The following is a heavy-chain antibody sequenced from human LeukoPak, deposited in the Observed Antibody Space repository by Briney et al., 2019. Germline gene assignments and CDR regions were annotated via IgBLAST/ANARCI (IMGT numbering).Heavy chain of an antibody. V-gene: IGHV3-23*01. Sequence: PGGSLRLSCAGSGFTFNNYAMSWVRQAPGKGLEWVSDISGTGGSAYYADSVKGRFTISRDNSKNTLYLQMNNLRAEDTAVFYCAKGDWGWPRIVDYWGQGTLVTVSS. CDR3: AKGDWGWPRIVDY. D-gene: IGHD2-8*02. CDR2: ISGTGGSA. J-gene: IGHJ4*02. CDR1: GFTFNNYA.